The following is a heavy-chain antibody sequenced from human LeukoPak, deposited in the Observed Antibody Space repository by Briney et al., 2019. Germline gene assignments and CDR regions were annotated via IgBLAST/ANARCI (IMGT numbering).Heavy chain of an antibody. V-gene: IGHV4-31*03. CDR2: IYYSGST. Sequence: PSETLSLTCIVSGGSISSGGYYGSWIRQHPGKGLEWIGYIYYSGSTYYNPSLKSRVTISVDTSKNQFSLKLSSVTAADTAVYYCARGRGYNGFNGFDPWGQGTLVTVSS. CDR3: ARGRGYNGFNGFDP. J-gene: IGHJ5*02. D-gene: IGHD5-24*01. CDR1: GGSISSGGYY.